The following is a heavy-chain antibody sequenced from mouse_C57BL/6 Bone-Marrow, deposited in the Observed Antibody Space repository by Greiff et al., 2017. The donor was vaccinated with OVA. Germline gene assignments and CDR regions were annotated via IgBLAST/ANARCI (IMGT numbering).Heavy chain of an antibody. CDR2: ISSDGSN. CDR1: GYSITSGYY. D-gene: IGHD4-1*01. CDR3: AREEDWRYFDV. V-gene: IGHV3-6*01. J-gene: IGHJ1*03. Sequence: EVQLVASGPGLVKPSQSLSLTCSVTGYSITSGYYWNWIRQFPGNTLEWMGYISSDGSNNYNPSLQNRISITRDTSKNQFFLKLNSVTTEDTATDYCAREEDWRYFDVWGTGTTVTVSS.